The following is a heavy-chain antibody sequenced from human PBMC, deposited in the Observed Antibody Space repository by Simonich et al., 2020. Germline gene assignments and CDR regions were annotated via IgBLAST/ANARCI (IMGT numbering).Heavy chain of an antibody. V-gene: IGHV1-2*02. Sequence: QVQLVQSGAEVKKPGASVKVSCKASGYTFTGYYMHWVRPAPGQGVEWMGWINPNRIGTNYAKKFQGRVTRTRETSISTAYMELSRLRSDDTAVYYWASSKLATIDYWGQGTLVTVSS. J-gene: IGHJ4*02. D-gene: IGHD5-12*01. CDR2: INPNRIGT. CDR1: GYTFTGYY. CDR3: ASSKLATIDY.